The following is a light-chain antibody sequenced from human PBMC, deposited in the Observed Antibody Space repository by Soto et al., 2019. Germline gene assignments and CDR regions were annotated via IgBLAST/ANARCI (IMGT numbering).Light chain of an antibody. CDR3: SSYARNRDVL. CDR2: EVS. Sequence: QSALTQPPSASGSPGQSVAISCTGTSSDVGGYSYVSWYQQHPGKAPKLMIYEVSKRPPGVPDRFSGSKSGNTASLTVSGLQAEDEADYYCSSYARNRDVLFGGGTKVTVL. V-gene: IGLV2-8*01. J-gene: IGLJ2*01. CDR1: SSDVGGYSY.